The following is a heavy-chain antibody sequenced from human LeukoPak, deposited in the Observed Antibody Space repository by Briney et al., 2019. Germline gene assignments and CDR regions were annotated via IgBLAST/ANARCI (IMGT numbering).Heavy chain of an antibody. Sequence: PGGPLRLSCAASGFTFSSYGMHWVRQAPGKGLEWVAVISYDGSNKYYADSVKGRFTISRDNSKNTLYLQMNSLRAEDTAVYYCAKDQAPGIAAAGTPGRYWGQGTLVTVSS. CDR2: ISYDGSNK. D-gene: IGHD6-13*01. J-gene: IGHJ4*02. CDR3: AKDQAPGIAAAGTPGRY. CDR1: GFTFSSYG. V-gene: IGHV3-30*18.